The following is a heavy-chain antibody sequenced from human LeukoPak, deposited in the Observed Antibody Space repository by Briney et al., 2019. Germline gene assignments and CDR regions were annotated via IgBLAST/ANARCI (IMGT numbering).Heavy chain of an antibody. V-gene: IGHV1-24*01. J-gene: IGHJ4*02. CDR3: ATAHITMVRGVILYYFDY. CDR2: FDPEDGET. CDR1: GYTLTELS. D-gene: IGHD3-10*01. Sequence: ASVKVSCKVSGYTLTELSMHWVRQAPGKGLEWMGGFDPEDGETIYAQKFQGRVTMTEDTSTDTAYMELSSLRSEDTAVYYCATAHITMVRGVILYYFDYWGQGTLVTVSS.